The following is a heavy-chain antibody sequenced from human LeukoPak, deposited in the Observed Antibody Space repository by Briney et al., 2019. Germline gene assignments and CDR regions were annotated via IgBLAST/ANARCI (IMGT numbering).Heavy chain of an antibody. V-gene: IGHV4-59*08. D-gene: IGHD6-13*01. CDR3: ARLLGSGYSRSWYRSHGMDV. Sequence: PSETLSLTCTVSGGSTSSYYWSWIRQPPGKGLEWIGYIYYSGSTNYNPSLKSRVTISVDTSKNQFSLKLSSVTAADTAVYYCARLLGSGYSRSWYRSHGMDVWGQGTTVTVSS. J-gene: IGHJ6*02. CDR2: IYYSGST. CDR1: GGSTSSYY.